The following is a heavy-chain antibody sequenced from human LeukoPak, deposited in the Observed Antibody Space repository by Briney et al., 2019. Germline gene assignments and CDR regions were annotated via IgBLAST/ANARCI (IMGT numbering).Heavy chain of an antibody. D-gene: IGHD3-22*01. CDR2: IYYSGST. J-gene: IGHJ5*02. CDR3: ARRTYYYDSSGSLNWFDP. V-gene: IGHV4-59*08. CDR1: GGSISSYY. Sequence: SETLSLTCTVSGGSISSYYWSWIRQSPGKGLEWIGYIYYSGSTNYNPSLKSRVTISVDTSKNQFSLKLSSVTAADTAVYYCARRTYYYDSSGSLNWFDPWGQGTLVTVSS.